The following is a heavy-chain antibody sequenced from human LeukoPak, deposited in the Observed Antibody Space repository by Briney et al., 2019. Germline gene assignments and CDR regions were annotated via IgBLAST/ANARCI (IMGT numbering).Heavy chain of an antibody. CDR3: ARVGMGTTGGRLFDF. Sequence: SETLSLTCTVSGGSINSRSYFWGWIRQPPGKGLEWIGSIYYTGITYYNPSLKSRVTISVDTSKNQFPLKLSSVTAADTAIYYCARVGMGTTGGRLFDFWGQGTLVTVSS. J-gene: IGHJ4*02. D-gene: IGHD1-1*01. CDR1: GGSINSRSYF. CDR2: IYYTGIT. V-gene: IGHV4-39*06.